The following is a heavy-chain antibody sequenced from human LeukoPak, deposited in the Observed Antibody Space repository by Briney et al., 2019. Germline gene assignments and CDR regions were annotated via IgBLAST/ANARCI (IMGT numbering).Heavy chain of an antibody. V-gene: IGHV4-34*01. D-gene: IGHD3-16*02. CDR2: INHSGST. CDR3: ARQARSSQLYVWGSYRYYYYYYMDV. J-gene: IGHJ6*03. Sequence: SETLSLTCAVYGGSFSGYYWSWIRQPPGKGLEWIGEINHSGSTNYNPSLKSRVTISVDTSKNQFSLKLSSVTAADTAVYYCARQARSSQLYVWGSYRYYYYYYMDVWGKGTTVTISS. CDR1: GGSFSGYY.